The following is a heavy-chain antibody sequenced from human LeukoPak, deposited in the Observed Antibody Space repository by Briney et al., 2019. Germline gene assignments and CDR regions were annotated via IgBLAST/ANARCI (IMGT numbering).Heavy chain of an antibody. J-gene: IGHJ4*02. CDR2: IIPIFGTA. CDR1: GGTFSSYA. D-gene: IGHD5-18*01. V-gene: IGHV1-69*06. Sequence: ASVKVSCKASGGTFSSYAISWVRQAPGQGLEWMGRIIPIFGTANYAQKFQGRVTITADKSTSTAYMELSSLRSEDTAVYYCARDRGYSITFDYWGQGTLVTVPS. CDR3: ARDRGYSITFDY.